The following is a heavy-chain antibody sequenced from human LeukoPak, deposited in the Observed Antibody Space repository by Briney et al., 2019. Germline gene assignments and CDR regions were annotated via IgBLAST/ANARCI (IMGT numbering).Heavy chain of an antibody. CDR2: IYYSGST. CDR1: GGSISSSNYY. Sequence: SETLSLTCTVSGGSISSSNYYWGWIRQPTGKGLEWIVNIYYSGSTYYNPSLKSRVTISVDTSKTHFSLKLSSVTAADTAVYYCARLVAVAGVFDYWGQGTLVTVSS. CDR3: ARLVAVAGVFDY. D-gene: IGHD6-19*01. V-gene: IGHV4-39*02. J-gene: IGHJ4*02.